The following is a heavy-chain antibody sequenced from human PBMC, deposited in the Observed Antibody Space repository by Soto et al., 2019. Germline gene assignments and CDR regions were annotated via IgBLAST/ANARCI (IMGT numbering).Heavy chain of an antibody. CDR3: ARGLGYGSGSYYMFDY. V-gene: IGHV1-69*01. CDR2: IIPIFGTA. J-gene: IGHJ4*02. CDR1: GGTFSSYA. D-gene: IGHD3-10*01. Sequence: QVQLVQSGAEVKKPGSSVKVSCKASGGTFSSYAISWVRQAPGQGLEWMGGIIPIFGTANYAQKFQGRVTITADESTSTAYMERSSLRSEDTAVYYCARGLGYGSGSYYMFDYWGQGTLVTVSS.